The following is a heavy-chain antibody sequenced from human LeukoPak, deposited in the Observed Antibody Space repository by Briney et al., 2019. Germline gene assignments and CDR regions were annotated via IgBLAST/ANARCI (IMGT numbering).Heavy chain of an antibody. V-gene: IGHV3-13*01. CDR2: IGTAGDT. J-gene: IGHJ4*02. CDR3: ARVAKERVSGVYYFDY. Sequence: GGSLRLSCAASGFTFSDYDMHWVRQATGKGLEWVSAIGTAGDTYYTGSVKGRFTISRENAKNSLYLQMNSLRAGDTAVYYCARVAKERVSGVYYFDYWGQGTLATVSS. D-gene: IGHD1-1*01. CDR1: GFTFSDYD.